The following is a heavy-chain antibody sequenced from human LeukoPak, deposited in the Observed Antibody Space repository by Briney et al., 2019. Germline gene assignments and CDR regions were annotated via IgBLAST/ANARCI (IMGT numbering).Heavy chain of an antibody. Sequence: GASVKVSCKASGYTFTSYGISWVRQAPGQGLEWMGWISAYNGNTNYAQKLQGRVTMTTDTSTSTAYMELRSLRSDDTAVYYCARDPGYSSSWTYNWFDPWGQGTLVTVSS. CDR3: ARDPGYSSSWTYNWFDP. CDR2: ISAYNGNT. D-gene: IGHD6-13*01. CDR1: GYTFTSYG. J-gene: IGHJ5*02. V-gene: IGHV1-18*01.